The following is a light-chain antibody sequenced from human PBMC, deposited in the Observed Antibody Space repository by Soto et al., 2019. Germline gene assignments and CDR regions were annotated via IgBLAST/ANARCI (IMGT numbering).Light chain of an antibody. CDR2: AVS. J-gene: IGKJ2*01. V-gene: IGKV1-6*01. CDR1: QGVGSD. CDR3: LQDFSYPYT. Sequence: AIQMTQSPSFLSASIGDRVTITCRASQGVGSDLGWYQQKPGKAPKVLIYAVSNLQSGVPSRFSGSGSGTDFTLTISSLQTEDFATYYCLQDFSYPYTLGQGTELEIK.